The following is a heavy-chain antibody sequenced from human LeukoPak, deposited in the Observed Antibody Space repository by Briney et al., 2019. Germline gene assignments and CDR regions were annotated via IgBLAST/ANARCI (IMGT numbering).Heavy chain of an antibody. CDR1: GFTFSSYW. V-gene: IGHV3-7*03. J-gene: IGHJ4*02. Sequence: GSLRLSCAVSGFTFSSYWMSWFRQAPGKGLEWVANINQDGSQKFSVDSVKGRFTISRDNAKSSLSLQMNSLRVEDTAVYYCARGWFDGDYDRFDYWGQGTLVTVSS. CDR3: ARGWFDGDYDRFDY. CDR2: INQDGSQK. D-gene: IGHD4-17*01.